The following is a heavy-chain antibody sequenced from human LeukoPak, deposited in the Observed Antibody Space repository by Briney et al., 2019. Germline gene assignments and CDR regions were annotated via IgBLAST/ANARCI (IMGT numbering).Heavy chain of an antibody. CDR1: GYTLTELS. CDR3: ATLTPYYDFWSGYYNAGYFDY. J-gene: IGHJ4*02. V-gene: IGHV1-24*01. CDR2: FDPEDGET. Sequence: ASVKVSCTVSGYTLTELSMHWVRQAPGKGLEWMGGFDPEDGETIYAQKFQGRVTMTEDTSTDTAYMELSSLRSEDTAVYYCATLTPYYDFWSGYYNAGYFDYWGQGTLVTVSS. D-gene: IGHD3-3*01.